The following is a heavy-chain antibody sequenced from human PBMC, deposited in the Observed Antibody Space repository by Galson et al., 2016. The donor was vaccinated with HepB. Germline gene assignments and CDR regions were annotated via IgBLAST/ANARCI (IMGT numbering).Heavy chain of an antibody. D-gene: IGHD3-10*01. V-gene: IGHV4-59*01. CDR3: ARDYYGSGSSI. Sequence: ETLSLTCTVSGGSISSYYWSWIRQLPGKGLEWIGYIYYSGSTNYNPSLKSRVTMSVDTSKNQFSLKLSSATAADTAVYYCARDYYGSGSSIWGQGTLGTVSS. CDR2: IYYSGST. J-gene: IGHJ4*02. CDR1: GGSISSYY.